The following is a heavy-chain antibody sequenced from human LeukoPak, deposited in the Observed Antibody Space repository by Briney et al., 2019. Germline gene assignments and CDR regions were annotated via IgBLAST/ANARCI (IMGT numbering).Heavy chain of an antibody. CDR3: ARGRIAARPRGYYFDY. CDR2: INHSGST. D-gene: IGHD6-6*01. V-gene: IGHV4-34*01. CDR1: GGSFSGYY. J-gene: IGHJ4*02. Sequence: SETLSLTCAVYGGSFSGYYWSWIRQPPGKGLEWIGEINHSGSTNYNPSLKCRVTISVDTSKNQFSLKLSSVTAADTAVYYCARGRIAARPRGYYFDYWGQGTLVTVSS.